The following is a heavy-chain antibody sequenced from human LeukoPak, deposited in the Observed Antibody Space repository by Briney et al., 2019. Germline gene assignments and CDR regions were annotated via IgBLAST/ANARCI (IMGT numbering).Heavy chain of an antibody. CDR1: GGTFSSYA. J-gene: IGHJ4*02. V-gene: IGHV1-69*04. CDR3: ARSGNRQQWLSDY. Sequence: VASVKVSCKASGGTFSSYAISWVRQAPGQGLEWMGRIIPILGIANYAQKFQGRVTITADESTSTAYMELSSLRSEDTAVYYCARSGNRQQWLSDYWGQGTLVTVSS. CDR2: IIPILGIA. D-gene: IGHD6-19*01.